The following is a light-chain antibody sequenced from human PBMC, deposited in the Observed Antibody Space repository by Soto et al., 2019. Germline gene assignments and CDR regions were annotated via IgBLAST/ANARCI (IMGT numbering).Light chain of an antibody. CDR1: ELGKKY. V-gene: IGLV3-1*01. Sequence: SSELTQPPSVSVSPGQTASIPCSGGELGKKYASWYQRKPGQSPILVIYQDFKRPSGIPERFSGSNSENTATLTISGTQTLDEADYYCQTWVASTAVFGGGTKLTVL. J-gene: IGLJ2*01. CDR3: QTWVASTAV. CDR2: QDF.